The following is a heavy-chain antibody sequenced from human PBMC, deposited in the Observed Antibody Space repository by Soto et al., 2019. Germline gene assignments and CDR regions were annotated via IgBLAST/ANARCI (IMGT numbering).Heavy chain of an antibody. Sequence: SETLSLTCAVYGGSFSGYYWSWIRQPPGKGLEWIGEINHSGSTNYNPSLKSRVTISVDTSKNQFSLKLSSVTAADTAVYYCARGSCPGKCYYYYMDVWGKGTTVTVSS. D-gene: IGHD2-15*01. CDR3: ARGSCPGKCYYYYMDV. CDR2: INHSGST. J-gene: IGHJ6*03. V-gene: IGHV4-34*01. CDR1: GGSFSGYY.